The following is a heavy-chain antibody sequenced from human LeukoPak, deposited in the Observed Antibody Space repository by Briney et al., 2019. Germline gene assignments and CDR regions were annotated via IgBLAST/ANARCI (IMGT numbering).Heavy chain of an antibody. D-gene: IGHD3-10*01. CDR1: GYTFTGYY. CDR3: SRAYVFGSGSYYFPLDY. Sequence: ASVKVSCKASGYTFTGYYMHWVRQAPGQGLEWMGWINPNSGGTNYAQKFQGRVTMTRDTSISTAYMELSRLRSDDTAVYYCSRAYVFGSGSYYFPLDYWGQGTLVTVSS. CDR2: INPNSGGT. V-gene: IGHV1-2*02. J-gene: IGHJ4*02.